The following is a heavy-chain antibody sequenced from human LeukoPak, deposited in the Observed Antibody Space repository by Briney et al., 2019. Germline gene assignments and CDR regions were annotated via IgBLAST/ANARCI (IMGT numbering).Heavy chain of an antibody. CDR1: GFTYDDYG. D-gene: IGHD6-13*01. CDR3: ARIRRGSSSWYYFDP. Sequence: GGSLRLSCAVSGFTYDDYGMSWVRQAPGKGLEWVSGINWNGGNTGYADSVKGRFTISRDNAKNSLYLQMNSLRAEDTALYYCARIRRGSSSWYYFDPWGQGTLVTVSS. V-gene: IGHV3-20*04. J-gene: IGHJ4*02. CDR2: INWNGGNT.